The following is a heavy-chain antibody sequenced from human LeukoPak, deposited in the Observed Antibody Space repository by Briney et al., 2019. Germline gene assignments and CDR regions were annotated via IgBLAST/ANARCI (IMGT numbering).Heavy chain of an antibody. CDR1: GFTFTSYA. D-gene: IGHD4-17*01. V-gene: IGHV3-64*01. CDR3: ARVYGGNPRDAFDI. J-gene: IGHJ3*02. CDR2: ISSNGGST. Sequence: PGGFLRLSCAASGFTFTSYAMHWVRQAPGKGLEYVSAISSNGGSTYYANSVKGRFTISRDNSKNTLYLQMGSLRAEDMAVYYCARVYGGNPRDAFDIWGQGTMVTVSS.